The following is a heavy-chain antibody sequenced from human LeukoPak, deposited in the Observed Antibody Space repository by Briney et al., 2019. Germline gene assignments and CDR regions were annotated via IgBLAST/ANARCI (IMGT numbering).Heavy chain of an antibody. CDR3: ARDTCSGGSCYFDY. CDR2: IKQDGSEK. V-gene: IGHV3-7*01. Sequence: GGSLRLSCAASGFTFSSYWMSWVRQAPGKGLEWVAHIKQDGSEKYYVDSVKGRFTISRDNAKNSLYLQMNSLRAEDTAVYYCARDTCSGGSCYFDYWGQGTLVTVSS. CDR1: GFTFSSYW. J-gene: IGHJ4*02. D-gene: IGHD2-15*01.